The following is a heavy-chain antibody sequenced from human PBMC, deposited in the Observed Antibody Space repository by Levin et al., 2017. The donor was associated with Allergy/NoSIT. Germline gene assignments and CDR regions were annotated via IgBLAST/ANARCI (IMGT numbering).Heavy chain of an antibody. Sequence: MTSETLSLTCSVSGGSISPGGSITPSNNYYWTWIRQHPGKGLEWIGYIYHTGSTYYNPSLKSRVIISMDTSKNQFSLSLTSMTDADTATYYCARVPSDCTSNPCYKGWFDPWGQGTQVTVSS. V-gene: IGHV4-31*03. D-gene: IGHD4-11*01. CDR2: IYHTGST. J-gene: IGHJ5*02. CDR3: ARVPSDCTSNPCYKGWFDP. CDR1: GGSISPGGSITPSNNYY.